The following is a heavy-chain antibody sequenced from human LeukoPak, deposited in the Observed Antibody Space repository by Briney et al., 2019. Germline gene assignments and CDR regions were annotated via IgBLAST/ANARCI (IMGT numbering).Heavy chain of an antibody. CDR3: ARGEDYDFWSGYYLIM. J-gene: IGHJ4*02. CDR1: GGSISSYY. V-gene: IGHV4-59*01. CDR2: IYYSGST. D-gene: IGHD3-3*01. Sequence: SETLSLTCTVSGGSISSYYWSWIRQPPGKGLEWIGYIYYSGSTNYNPSLKSRVTMSVDTSKNQFSLKLSSVTAADTAVYYCARGEDYDFWSGYYLIMWGQGTLVTVSS.